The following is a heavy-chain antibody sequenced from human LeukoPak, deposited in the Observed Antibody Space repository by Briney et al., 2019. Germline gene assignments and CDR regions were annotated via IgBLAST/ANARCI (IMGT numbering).Heavy chain of an antibody. CDR1: GGSISSGGYY. Sequence: SETLSLTCTVSGGSISSGGYYWSWIRQHPGKGLEWIGYIYYSGSTYYNPSLKSRVTISVDTSKNQFSLKLSSVTAADTAVYYCAKKRGYSSGWYDWFDPWGQGTLVTVSS. D-gene: IGHD6-19*01. CDR2: IYYSGST. CDR3: AKKRGYSSGWYDWFDP. J-gene: IGHJ5*02. V-gene: IGHV4-31*03.